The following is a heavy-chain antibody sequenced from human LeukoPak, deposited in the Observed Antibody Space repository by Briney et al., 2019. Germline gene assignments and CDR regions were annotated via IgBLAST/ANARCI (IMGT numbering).Heavy chain of an antibody. D-gene: IGHD6-13*01. V-gene: IGHV3-23*01. CDR2: ISGSGGST. CDR3: AKGGIVSSNWNPRFDY. CDR1: GFTFSSYA. Sequence: PGGSLRLSCAASGFTFSSYALSWVRQAPGKGLEWVSSISGSGGSTYYADSVKGRFTISRDNSKNTLYLQMNSLRAEDTAVYYCAKGGIVSSNWNPRFDYWGQGTLVTVSS. J-gene: IGHJ4*02.